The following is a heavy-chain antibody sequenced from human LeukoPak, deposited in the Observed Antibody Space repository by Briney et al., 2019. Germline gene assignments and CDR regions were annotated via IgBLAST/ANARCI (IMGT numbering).Heavy chain of an antibody. CDR2: ISLSGYT. Sequence: SETLSLTCGVSGGSITSTNYWSWVRQPPGQGLEWIGEISLSGYTGFNPSLRSRATMSLDESKNHLSPNLASVTAADTAVYYCSRESGPFSPFGHWGQGILVTVTS. CDR3: SRESGPFSPFGH. CDR1: GGSITSTNY. J-gene: IGHJ4*02. V-gene: IGHV4-4*02. D-gene: IGHD1-26*01.